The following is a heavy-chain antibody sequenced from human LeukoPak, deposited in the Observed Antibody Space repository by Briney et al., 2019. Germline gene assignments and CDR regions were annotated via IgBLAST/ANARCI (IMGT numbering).Heavy chain of an antibody. V-gene: IGHV4-34*01. CDR1: GGSFSGYY. D-gene: IGHD3-9*01. J-gene: IGHJ4*02. CDR2: INHSGST. Sequence: SETLSLTCAVYGGSFSGYYWSWIRQPPGKGLEWIGEINHSGSTNYNSSLKSRVTISVDTSKNQFSLKLSSVTAADTAVYYCARHPKGYFDWLLPYYFDYWGQGTLVTVSS. CDR3: ARHPKGYFDWLLPYYFDY.